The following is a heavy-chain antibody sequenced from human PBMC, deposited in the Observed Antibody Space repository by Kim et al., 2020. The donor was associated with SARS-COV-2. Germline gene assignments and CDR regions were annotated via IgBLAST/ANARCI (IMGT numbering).Heavy chain of an antibody. V-gene: IGHV3-7*01. Sequence: GGSLRLSCAASGFTFSSYWMSWVRQAPGKGLEWVANIKQDGSEKYYVDSVKGRFTISRDNAKNSLYLQMNSLRAEDTAVYYCARDERWSNNLQLHYYGMDVWGQGTTVTVSS. CDR2: IKQDGSEK. CDR1: GFTFSSYW. J-gene: IGHJ6*02. D-gene: IGHD5-18*01. CDR3: ARDERWSNNLQLHYYGMDV.